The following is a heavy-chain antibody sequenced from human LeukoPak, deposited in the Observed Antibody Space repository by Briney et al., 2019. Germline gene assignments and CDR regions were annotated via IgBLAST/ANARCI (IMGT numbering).Heavy chain of an antibody. J-gene: IGHJ4*02. Sequence: RTSETLSLTCTVSGGPISSYYWSWIRQPPGKGLEWIGYIYYSGSTNYNPSLKSRVTISVDTSKNQFSLKLSSVTAADTAVYYCARGDIAFDYWGQGTLVTVSS. CDR2: IYYSGST. CDR3: ARGDIAFDY. V-gene: IGHV4-59*01. CDR1: GGPISSYY. D-gene: IGHD2-15*01.